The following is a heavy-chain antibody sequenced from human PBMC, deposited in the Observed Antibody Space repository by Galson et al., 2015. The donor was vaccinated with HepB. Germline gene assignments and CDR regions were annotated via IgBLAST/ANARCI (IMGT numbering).Heavy chain of an antibody. V-gene: IGHV3-30*04. CDR2: ISYDGRNK. CDR1: GFSFSSYA. J-gene: IGHJ6*02. D-gene: IGHD3-16*01. CDR3: VRARDGASDYFSDYGMDV. Sequence: SLRLSCAASGFSFSSYAMHWVRQPPGKGLEWVTIISYDGRNKYYADSVKGRFTISRDDSKNTLYLQMSSLRAEDTAVYYCVRARDGASDYFSDYGMDVWGQGTTVTVSS.